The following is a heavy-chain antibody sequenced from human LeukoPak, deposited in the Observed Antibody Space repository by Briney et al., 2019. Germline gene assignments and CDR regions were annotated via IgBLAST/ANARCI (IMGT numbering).Heavy chain of an antibody. J-gene: IGHJ2*01. CDR3: ARAPFCDGYNCVYRGVNWYFDL. V-gene: IGHV1-18*01. CDR2: ISGYNGHT. CDR1: GYTFTSYG. D-gene: IGHD5-24*01. Sequence: ASVKVSCKASGYTFTSYGISWVRQAPGQGLEWMGWISGYNGHTNYAQKLPGRVTMTTDTSTSTAYMDLRSLRSDDTAVYYCARAPFCDGYNCVYRGVNWYFDLWGRGTLVTVSS.